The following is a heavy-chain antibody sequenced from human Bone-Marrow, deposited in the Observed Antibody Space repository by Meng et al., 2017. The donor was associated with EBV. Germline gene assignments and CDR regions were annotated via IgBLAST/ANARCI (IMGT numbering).Heavy chain of an antibody. Sequence: QIHVVQSGADRTMPGPSVKCSCKASGYTFTGHYMHGGRQAPGQGFEWMGRIKPNSGATNYAQKFQGRVNMNRDTSISTAYMELSRLRSDDTAVYYCARAKAAAAGTLIDYWGQGTLVTVSS. D-gene: IGHD6-13*01. CDR3: ARAKAAAAGTLIDY. V-gene: IGHV1-2*06. CDR1: GYTFTGHY. J-gene: IGHJ4*02. CDR2: IKPNSGAT.